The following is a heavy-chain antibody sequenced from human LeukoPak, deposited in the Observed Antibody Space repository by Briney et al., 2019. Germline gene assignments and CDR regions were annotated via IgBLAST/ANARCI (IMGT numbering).Heavy chain of an antibody. J-gene: IGHJ4*02. V-gene: IGHV3-30-3*01. Sequence: GGSLRFSCAASGFTFSSYAMHWVRQAPGKGLEWVAVISYDGSNKYYADSVKGRFTISRDNSKNTLYLQMNSLRAEDTAVYYCARIFGYSSIYYFEYWGQGTLVTVSS. CDR2: ISYDGSNK. CDR1: GFTFSSYA. D-gene: IGHD6-13*01. CDR3: ARIFGYSSIYYFEY.